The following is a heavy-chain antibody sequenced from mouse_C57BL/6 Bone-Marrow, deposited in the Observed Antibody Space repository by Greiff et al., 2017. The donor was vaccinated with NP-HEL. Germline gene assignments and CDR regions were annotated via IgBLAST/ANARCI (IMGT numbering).Heavy chain of an antibody. CDR1: GFSLTSYG. CDR2: IWSGGST. V-gene: IGHV2-2*01. CDR3: ARDYGSSYGGFAY. Sequence: VQLQESGPGLVQPSQSLSITCTVSGFSLTSYGVHWVRQSPGKGLEWLGVIWSGGSTDYNAAFISRLSISKDNSKSQVFFKMNSLRADDTAIYYCARDYGSSYGGFAYWGQGTLVTVSA. J-gene: IGHJ3*01. D-gene: IGHD1-1*01.